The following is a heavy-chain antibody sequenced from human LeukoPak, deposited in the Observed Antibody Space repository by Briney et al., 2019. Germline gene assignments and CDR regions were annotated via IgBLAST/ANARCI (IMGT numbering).Heavy chain of an antibody. J-gene: IGHJ4*02. CDR3: ARDGGGFDY. CDR1: GGSISSYY. CDR2: IYYSGST. D-gene: IGHD2-15*01. Sequence: PSQTLSLTCTVSGGSISSYYWSWIRQPPGKGLEWIGYIYYSGSTNYNPSLKSRVTISVDTSKNQFSLKLSSVTAADTAVYYCARDGGGFDYWGQGTLVTVSS. V-gene: IGHV4-59*01.